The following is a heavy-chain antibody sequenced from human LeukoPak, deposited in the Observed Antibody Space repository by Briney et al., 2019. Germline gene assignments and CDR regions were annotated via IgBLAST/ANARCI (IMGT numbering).Heavy chain of an antibody. V-gene: IGHV1-69*13. CDR1: GGTFSSYA. D-gene: IGHD3-3*01. J-gene: IGHJ3*02. Sequence: ASVKVSCKASGGTFSSYAISWVRQAPGQGLEWMGGIIPIFGTTNYAQKFQGRVTITADESTSTAYMELSSLRSEDTAVYYCARDSVGDIIIHGIDIWGQGTMVTVSS. CDR3: ARDSVGDIIIHGIDI. CDR2: IIPIFGTT.